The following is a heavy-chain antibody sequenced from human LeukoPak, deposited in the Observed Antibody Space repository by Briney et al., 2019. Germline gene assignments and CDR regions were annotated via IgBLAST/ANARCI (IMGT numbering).Heavy chain of an antibody. J-gene: IGHJ4*02. D-gene: IGHD3-10*01. V-gene: IGHV6-1*01. CDR2: TYYRSQWYN. CDR3: ARDRSFNVLDY. Sequence: SQTLSLTCGISGDSVSSNAAAWNWIRQSPSSGLEWLGRTYYRSQWYNDYAVSVKSRITINPDTSKNQFSLQLNSVTPEDTAIYYRARDRSFNVLDYWSQGALVTVSS. CDR1: GDSVSSNAAA.